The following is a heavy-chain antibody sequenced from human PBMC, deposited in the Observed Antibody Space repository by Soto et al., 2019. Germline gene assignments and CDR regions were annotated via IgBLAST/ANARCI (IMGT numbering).Heavy chain of an antibody. CDR1: GGSVSSDSYY. J-gene: IGHJ5*02. CDR3: ARNGGNENWFDP. CDR2: IYYSGSA. Sequence: QVQLQESGPGLVKPSETLSLTCTVSGGSVSSDSYYWSWIRQPPGKGLEWIGYIYYSGSANYNPSLRSRLTMSVDTSKNQFSLKLSSVTAADTAVYYCARNGGNENWFDPWGQGTLVTVSS. D-gene: IGHD1-1*01. V-gene: IGHV4-61*01.